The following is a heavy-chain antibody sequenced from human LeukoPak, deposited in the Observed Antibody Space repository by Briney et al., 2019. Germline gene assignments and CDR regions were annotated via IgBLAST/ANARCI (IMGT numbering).Heavy chain of an antibody. V-gene: IGHV3-33*01. CDR1: GFTFSSFG. CDR3: ARVYYYGMDV. Sequence: GGSLRLSCAASGFTFSSFGIHWVRQAPGKGLEWVGHIWYDGSNKNYADSVRDRFTISRDNAKNSLYLQMNSLRAEDTAVYYCARVYYYGMDVWGQGTTVTVSS. J-gene: IGHJ6*02. CDR2: IWYDGSNK.